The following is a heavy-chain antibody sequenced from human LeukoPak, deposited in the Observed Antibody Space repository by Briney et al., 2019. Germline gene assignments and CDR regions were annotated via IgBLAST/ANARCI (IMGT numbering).Heavy chain of an antibody. D-gene: IGHD3-10*01. J-gene: IGHJ6*03. CDR3: ARDSADVLLWFGEAGYMDV. Sequence: SVKVSCKASGGTFSSYAISWVRQAPGQGLEWMGGIIPIFGTANYAQKFQGRVTITADESTSTAYMELSSLRSEDTAVYYCARDSADVLLWFGEAGYMDVWGKGTTVTVSS. CDR1: GGTFSSYA. V-gene: IGHV1-69*13. CDR2: IIPIFGTA.